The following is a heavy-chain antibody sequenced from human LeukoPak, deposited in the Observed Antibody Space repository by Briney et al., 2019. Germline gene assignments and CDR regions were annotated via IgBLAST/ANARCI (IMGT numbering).Heavy chain of an antibody. CDR3: ARTQGFLEWLLPYYYYGMDV. CDR2: IYYSGST. CDR1: GGSISSYY. J-gene: IGHJ6*02. D-gene: IGHD3-3*01. V-gene: IGHV4-59*01. Sequence: KSSETLSLTCTVSGGSISSYYWSWIRQPPGKGLEWIGYIYYSGSTYYNPSLKSRVTISVDTSKNQFSLKLSSVTAADTAVYYCARTQGFLEWLLPYYYYGMDVWGQGTTVTVSS.